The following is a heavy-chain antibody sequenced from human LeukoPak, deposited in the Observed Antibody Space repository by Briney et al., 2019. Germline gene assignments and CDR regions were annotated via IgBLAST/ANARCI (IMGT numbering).Heavy chain of an antibody. CDR1: GGTFSSYA. D-gene: IGHD6-6*01. Sequence: GASVKVSCKASGGTFSSYAISWVRQAPGQGLEWMGGIIPIFGTANYAQKFQGRVTITTDESTSTAYMELSSLRYEDTAVYYCARVPRTSYYYYYYMDVWGKGTTVTVSS. CDR3: ARVPRTSYYYYYYMDV. CDR2: IIPIFGTA. J-gene: IGHJ6*03. V-gene: IGHV1-69*05.